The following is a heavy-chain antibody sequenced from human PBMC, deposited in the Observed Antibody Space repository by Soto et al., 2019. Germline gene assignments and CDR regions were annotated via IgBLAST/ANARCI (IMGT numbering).Heavy chain of an antibody. J-gene: IGHJ6*02. D-gene: IGHD3-10*01. CDR3: AREVFTMVRGVRHYYYYGMAV. CDR1: GFTFNISG. V-gene: IGHV3-33*01. Sequence: QPGGSMRLSCAASGFTFNISGVDLSLQTPGKGLEWVAVIWYDGSNKYCADSVKGRFTISRDNSKNTLYLQMNSLRAEDTAVYYCAREVFTMVRGVRHYYYYGMAVWGQGTTVTVSS. CDR2: IWYDGSNK.